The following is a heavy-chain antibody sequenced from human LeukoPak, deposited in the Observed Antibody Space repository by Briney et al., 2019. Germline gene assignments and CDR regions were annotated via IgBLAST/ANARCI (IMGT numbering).Heavy chain of an antibody. CDR1: GFTFSTYA. D-gene: IGHD1-14*01. J-gene: IGHJ4*02. CDR3: AKSPGPQPRYYFDY. Sequence: PGGSLRLSCAASGFTFSTYAMSWVRQAPGKGLEWVSAISGSGGSTYSADSVKGRFTISRDNSKNTLYLQMYSLRAEDTAVYYCAKSPGPQPRYYFDYWGQGTLVTVSS. V-gene: IGHV3-23*01. CDR2: ISGSGGST.